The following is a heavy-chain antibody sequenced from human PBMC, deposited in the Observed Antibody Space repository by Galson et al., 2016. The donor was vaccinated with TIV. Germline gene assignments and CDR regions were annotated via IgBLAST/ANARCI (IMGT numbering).Heavy chain of an antibody. Sequence: SVKVSCKASGGTLNNYVINWVRQAPGQGLEWMGRIMPILDITKYTQKFQGRVTITADKSTSTAYMELSSLRSEDTAIHYCATSLHDTTRGFGYWGQGTLVTVSS. CDR2: IMPILDIT. D-gene: IGHD1-26*01. CDR1: GGTLNNYV. CDR3: ATSLHDTTRGFGY. V-gene: IGHV1-69*04. J-gene: IGHJ4*02.